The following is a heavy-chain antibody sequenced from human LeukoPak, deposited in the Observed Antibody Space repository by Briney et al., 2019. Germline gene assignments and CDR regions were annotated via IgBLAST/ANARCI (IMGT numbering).Heavy chain of an antibody. CDR2: ISYDGSNK. V-gene: IGHV3-30-3*01. D-gene: IGHD3-10*01. CDR3: ARDRGVSGNYYDY. J-gene: IGHJ4*02. Sequence: PGRSLRLSCAASGFTFSSYAMHWVRQAPGKGLEWVAVISYDGSNKYCADSVKGRFTISRDNSKNTLYLQMNSLRPEDTALYYCARDRGVSGNYYDYWGQGTLVTVSS. CDR1: GFTFSSYA.